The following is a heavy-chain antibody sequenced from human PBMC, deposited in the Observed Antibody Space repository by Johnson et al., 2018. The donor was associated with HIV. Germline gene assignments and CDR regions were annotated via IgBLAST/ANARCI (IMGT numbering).Heavy chain of an antibody. V-gene: IGHV3-20*04. J-gene: IGHJ3*02. Sequence: VQLVESGGGVVRPGGSLRLSCAASGFTFDDYGMSWVRQAPGKGLEWVSGINWNGGSIGYADSVKGRFTISRDNSKNTLYLQMNSLKAEDTAVYYCARESSAGEYSYGIIWGQGTMVTVSS. CDR2: INWNGGSI. CDR1: GFTFDDYG. CDR3: ARESSAGEYSYGII. D-gene: IGHD5-18*01.